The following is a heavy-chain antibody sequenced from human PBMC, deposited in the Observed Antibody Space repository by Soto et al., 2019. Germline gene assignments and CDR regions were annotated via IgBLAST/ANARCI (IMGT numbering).Heavy chain of an antibody. D-gene: IGHD3-22*01. J-gene: IGHJ5*01. CDR2: IAYDGSKT. Sequence: QVQLVESGGGVVQPGRSLRLTCAASGFTFSSNGMHWVRQAPGKGLEWVALIAYDGSKTYYGDSVRGRFTISRDNSENTLLLQMNSLRAEDTAVYYCARWVGGSMFDTSGKYDSWGQGTLVTVSS. CDR1: GFTFSSNG. V-gene: IGHV3-30*03. CDR3: ARWVGGSMFDTSGKYDS.